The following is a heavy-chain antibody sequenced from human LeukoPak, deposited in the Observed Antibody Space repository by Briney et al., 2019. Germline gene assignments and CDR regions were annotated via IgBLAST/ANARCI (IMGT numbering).Heavy chain of an antibody. CDR2: IYTSGST. D-gene: IGHD5-24*01. J-gene: IGHJ4*02. Sequence: PSQTLSLTCTVSGGSISSGSYYWSWIRQPAGKGLEWIGRIYTSGSTNYNPSLKSRVTISVDTSKNQFSLKLSSVTAADTAVYYCAREAEMATIENWGQGTLVTVSS. CDR1: GGSISSGSYY. V-gene: IGHV4-61*02. CDR3: AREAEMATIEN.